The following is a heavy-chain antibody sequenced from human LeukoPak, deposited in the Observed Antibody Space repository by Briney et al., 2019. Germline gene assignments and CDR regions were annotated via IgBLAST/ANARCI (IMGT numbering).Heavy chain of an antibody. J-gene: IGHJ4*02. Sequence: SVKVSCKASGGTFSSYAISWVRQAPGQGLEWMGGIIPIFGTANYAQKFQGRVTIIADESTSTAYMELSSLRSEDTAVYYCARGVVGATTGAYSFDYWGRGTLVTVSS. V-gene: IGHV1-69*01. CDR2: IIPIFGTA. D-gene: IGHD1-26*01. CDR1: GGTFSSYA. CDR3: ARGVVGATTGAYSFDY.